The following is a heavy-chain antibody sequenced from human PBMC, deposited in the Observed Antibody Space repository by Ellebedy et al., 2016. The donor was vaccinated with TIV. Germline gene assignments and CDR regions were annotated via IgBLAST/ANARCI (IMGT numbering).Heavy chain of an antibody. Sequence: GGSLRLXXAASGFNFSSYAMSWVRQAPGKGLEWISGTTGSGGSTYYVDSVRGRFTISRDNSKNTLDLLMHSLRVYDTAVYFCARWRWQQSEFEYWGQGALVTVSS. CDR1: GFNFSSYA. V-gene: IGHV3-23*01. J-gene: IGHJ4*02. CDR3: ARWRWQQSEFEY. D-gene: IGHD5-24*01. CDR2: TTGSGGST.